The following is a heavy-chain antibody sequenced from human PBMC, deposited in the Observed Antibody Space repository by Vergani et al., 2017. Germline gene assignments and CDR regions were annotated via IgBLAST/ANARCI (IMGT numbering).Heavy chain of an antibody. Sequence: QVQLVQSGAEVKKPGASVKVSCKASGYTFTSYYMHWVRQAPGQGLEWMGIINPSGGSTSYAQKFQGRVTMTRETSTSTVYMELSSLRSEDTAVYYCARVLGSGYFDLWGRGTLVTVSS. CDR1: GYTFTSYY. J-gene: IGHJ2*01. V-gene: IGHV1-46*01. CDR3: ARVLGSGYFDL. D-gene: IGHD6-25*01. CDR2: INPSGGST.